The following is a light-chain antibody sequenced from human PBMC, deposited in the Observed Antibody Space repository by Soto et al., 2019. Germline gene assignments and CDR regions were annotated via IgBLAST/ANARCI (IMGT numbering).Light chain of an antibody. Sequence: EIVLTQSPGTLSLSPGERATLSCRASQSVSSSYLAWYQQKPGQAPRLLIYGASNRATGIPDRFSGSGSGTEFTLTISSLQSEDFAVYYCRQFNNWPRTFGQGTKVDIK. CDR1: QSVSSSY. V-gene: IGKV3-20*01. J-gene: IGKJ1*01. CDR3: RQFNNWPRT. CDR2: GAS.